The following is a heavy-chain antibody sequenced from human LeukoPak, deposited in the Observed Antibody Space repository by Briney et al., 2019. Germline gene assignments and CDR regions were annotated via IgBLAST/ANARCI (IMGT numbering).Heavy chain of an antibody. CDR1: GFTFSSYG. V-gene: IGHV3-33*01. CDR2: IWYDGSNK. Sequence: GRSLRLSCAASGFTFSSYGMHWVRQAPGKGLEWVAVIWYDGSNKYYADSVKGRFTISRDNSKNTLYLQMNSLRAEDTAVYYCARSYYDILTRSYNYFDYWGQGTLVTVSS. D-gene: IGHD3-9*01. CDR3: ARSYYDILTRSYNYFDY. J-gene: IGHJ4*02.